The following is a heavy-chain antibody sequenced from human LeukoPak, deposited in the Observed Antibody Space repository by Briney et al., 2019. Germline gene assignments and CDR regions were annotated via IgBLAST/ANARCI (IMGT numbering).Heavy chain of an antibody. CDR2: IYTSGNT. CDR3: AVEGGERSLDY. D-gene: IGHD3-16*01. J-gene: IGHJ4*02. Sequence: SETLSLTCTVSGVSSSIYYWSWIRQHAGKGLEWIGRIYTSGNTYYNPSLKSRVTMSVDTSKNQFSLNLSSVTAADTAVYYCAVEGGERSLDYWGQGTLVTVSS. V-gene: IGHV4-4*07. CDR1: GVSSSIYY.